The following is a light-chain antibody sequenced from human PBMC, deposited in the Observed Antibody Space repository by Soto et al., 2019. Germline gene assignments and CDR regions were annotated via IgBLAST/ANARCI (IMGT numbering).Light chain of an antibody. J-gene: IGLJ2*01. Sequence: QSVLTQPPSVSGAPGQRVTISCTGSSSNIGAGYEVHWYQQVPGTAPKLLIYGNSNRPSGGPDRFSGTKSGTSASLAITGLQAEDEADDYCQSYDSSLSVVFGGGTKVTVL. CDR3: QSYDSSLSVV. CDR1: SSNIGAGYE. V-gene: IGLV1-40*01. CDR2: GNS.